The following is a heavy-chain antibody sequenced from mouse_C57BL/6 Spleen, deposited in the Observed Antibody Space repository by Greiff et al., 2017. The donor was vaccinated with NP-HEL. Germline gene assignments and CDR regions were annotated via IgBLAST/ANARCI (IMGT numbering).Heavy chain of an antibody. J-gene: IGHJ2*01. CDR1: GYAFSSSW. D-gene: IGHD3-2*02. CDR3: ARRLYFDY. CDR2: IYPGDGDT. Sequence: QVQLQQSGPELVKPGASVKISCKASGYAFSSSWMNWVKPRPGKGLEWIGRIYPGDGDTNYNGKFKGKATLTADKSSSTAYMQLSSLTSEDSAVYFCARRLYFDYWGQGTTLTVSS. V-gene: IGHV1-82*01.